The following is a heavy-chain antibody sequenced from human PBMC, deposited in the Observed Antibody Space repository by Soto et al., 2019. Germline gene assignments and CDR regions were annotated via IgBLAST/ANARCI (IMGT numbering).Heavy chain of an antibody. V-gene: IGHV3-30-3*01. CDR3: ARGPGAVVAATRGWVDP. D-gene: IGHD2-15*01. Sequence: VQLLESGGGLVQPGGSLRLSCAASGFTFSSYAMHWVRQAPGKGLEWVAVISYDGSNKYYEDSVKGRFTISGDNSKNTLYLRMNSLRAEDTAVSYCARGPGAVVAATRGWVDPWGQGTLVTVSS. J-gene: IGHJ5*02. CDR1: GFTFSSYA. CDR2: ISYDGSNK.